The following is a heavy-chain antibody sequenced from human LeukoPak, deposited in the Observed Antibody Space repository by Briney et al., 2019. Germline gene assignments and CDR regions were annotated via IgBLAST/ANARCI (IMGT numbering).Heavy chain of an antibody. J-gene: IGHJ4*02. Sequence: PSETLSLTCTVSGGSISSSSYYWGWIRQPPGKGLEWIGSIYYSGSTYYNPSLKSRVTMSVDTSKNQFSLKLSSVTAADTAVYYCARANGIAVARSAQESFDYWGQGTLVTVSS. V-gene: IGHV4-39*07. CDR1: GGSISSSSYY. CDR2: IYYSGST. CDR3: ARANGIAVARSAQESFDY. D-gene: IGHD6-19*01.